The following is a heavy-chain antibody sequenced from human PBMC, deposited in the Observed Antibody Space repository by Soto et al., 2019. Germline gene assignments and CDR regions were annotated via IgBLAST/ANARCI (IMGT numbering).Heavy chain of an antibody. J-gene: IGHJ1*01. Sequence: QVQLVQSGAEVKKPGSSVKVSCKASGGTFSSYTISWVRQAPGQGLEWLGRIIPILGIANYVQKFQGRVTITADKSTGTAYMELSSLRSEDTAVYYCARGAGVVPADQYFQHWGQGTLVTVSS. CDR1: GGTFSSYT. V-gene: IGHV1-69*02. CDR3: ARGAGVVPADQYFQH. CDR2: IIPILGIA. D-gene: IGHD2-2*01.